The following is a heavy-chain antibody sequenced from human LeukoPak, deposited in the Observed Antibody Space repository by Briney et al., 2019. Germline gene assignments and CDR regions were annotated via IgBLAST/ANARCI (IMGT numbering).Heavy chain of an antibody. J-gene: IGHJ4*02. CDR3: ATKQWLAPPPDS. CDR2: INTDGTVT. V-gene: IGHV3-74*01. D-gene: IGHD6-19*01. CDR1: GFTFSKYW. Sequence: GGSLRLSCAASGFTFSKYWMLWFRQPPGKGLETVSRINTDGTVTTYADSVKGRFTVSRDNADNTMFLQMNSVRDEDTAVYYCATKQWLAPPPDSWGQGTPVTVSS.